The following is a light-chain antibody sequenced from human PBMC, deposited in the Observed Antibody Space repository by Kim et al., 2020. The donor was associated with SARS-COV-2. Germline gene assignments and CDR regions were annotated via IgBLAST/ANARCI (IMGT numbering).Light chain of an antibody. Sequence: QAITISCTGTSSDVGGYNYVSGYQQHPGKAPKLMIYDVSKRPSGVSNRCSGSKSGNTASLTISGLQAEDETDYYCSSYTSSSTLVVFGGGTQLTVL. V-gene: IGLV2-14*03. CDR3: SSYTSSSTLVV. CDR2: DVS. J-gene: IGLJ2*01. CDR1: SSDVGGYNY.